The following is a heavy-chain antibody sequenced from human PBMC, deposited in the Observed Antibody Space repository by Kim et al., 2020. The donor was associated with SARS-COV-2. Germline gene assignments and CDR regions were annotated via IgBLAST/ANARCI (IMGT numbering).Heavy chain of an antibody. CDR1: GGSISSSSYY. J-gene: IGHJ4*02. CDR2: IYYSGST. CDR3: ARGESYYYDSSGYLH. Sequence: SETLSLTCTVSGGSISSSSYYWGWIRQPPGKGLEWIGSIYYSGSTYYNPSLKSRVTISVDTSKNQFSLKLSSVTAADTAVYYCARGESYYYDSSGYLHWGQGTLVTVSS. D-gene: IGHD3-22*01. V-gene: IGHV4-39*07.